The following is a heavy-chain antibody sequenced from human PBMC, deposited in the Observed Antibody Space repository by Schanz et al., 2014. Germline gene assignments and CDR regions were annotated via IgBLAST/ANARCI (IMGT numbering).Heavy chain of an antibody. CDR2: IYGGGRT. V-gene: IGHV4-59*08. CDR1: GVSISSFY. Sequence: QVQLQESGPGLVRPSETLSLTCTVSGVSISSFYWSWIRQSPGQGLEYFGYIYGGGRTSYNPSLKSRVTMKFDRSRNGFSLTPSAVAAADTAVYYCTRMSLRRGDYGGLDVWGQGTTVTVS. J-gene: IGHJ6*02. D-gene: IGHD3-10*01. CDR3: TRMSLRRGDYGGLDV.